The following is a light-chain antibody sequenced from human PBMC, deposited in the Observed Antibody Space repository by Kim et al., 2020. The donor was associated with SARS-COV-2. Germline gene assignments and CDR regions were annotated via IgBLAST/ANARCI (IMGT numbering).Light chain of an antibody. V-gene: IGLV3-19*01. CDR1: SLRNYY. CDR2: GKY. CDR3: HSRDTSDNHPV. J-gene: IGLJ1*01. Sequence: ALGQTVRITCQGDSLRNYYASWYQQRPRQAPVLVIYGKYNRPSGIPDRFSGSSSVNTASLTITGAQAEDEADYYCHSRDTSDNHPVFGTGTKVTVL.